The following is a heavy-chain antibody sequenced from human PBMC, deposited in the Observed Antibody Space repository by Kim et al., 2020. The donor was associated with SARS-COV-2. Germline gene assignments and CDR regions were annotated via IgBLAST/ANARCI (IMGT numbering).Heavy chain of an antibody. CDR2: IGTAGDT. J-gene: IGHJ6*02. Sequence: GGSLRLSCAASGFTFSSYDMHWVRQATGKGMEWVSAIGTAGDTYYPGSVKGRFTISRENAKNSLYLQMNSLRAGDTAVYYCARAGIRTRYSSGWYTDYYYYGMDVWGQGTTVTVSS. CDR3: ARAGIRTRYSSGWYTDYYYYGMDV. CDR1: GFTFSSYD. D-gene: IGHD6-19*01. V-gene: IGHV3-13*01.